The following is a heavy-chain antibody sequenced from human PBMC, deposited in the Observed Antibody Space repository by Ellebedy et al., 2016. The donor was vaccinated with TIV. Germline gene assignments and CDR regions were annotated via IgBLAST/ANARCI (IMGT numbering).Heavy chain of an antibody. J-gene: IGHJ5*02. Sequence: KVSCKSSRYSFTNYWIGWVRQMPGEGMEWMGIIYPGDSDTTYSPSFQDQVIISTDKSIRTSSLQWSSLEASYTAMYYCARLMMEQHQSWFDPWGQGTLVTVSS. CDR3: ARLMMEQHQSWFDP. CDR2: IYPGDSDT. CDR1: RYSFTNYW. D-gene: IGHD6-13*01. V-gene: IGHV5-51*01.